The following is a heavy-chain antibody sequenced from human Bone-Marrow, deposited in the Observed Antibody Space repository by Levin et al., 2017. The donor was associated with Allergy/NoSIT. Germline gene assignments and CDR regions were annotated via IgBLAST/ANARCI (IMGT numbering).Heavy chain of an antibody. CDR1: GYTFTSYD. CDR3: VRGSSSRGMDV. V-gene: IGHV1-18*01. D-gene: IGHD6-6*01. J-gene: IGHJ6*02. CDR2: ISGYNGNT. Sequence: PVASVKVSCKASGYTFTSYDMSWVRQAPGQGLEWMGWISGYNGNTNYAQKLQGRATMTTDTSTSTGYMEMRSLRPDDTAVYYCVRGSSSRGMDVWGQGTTVTVSS.